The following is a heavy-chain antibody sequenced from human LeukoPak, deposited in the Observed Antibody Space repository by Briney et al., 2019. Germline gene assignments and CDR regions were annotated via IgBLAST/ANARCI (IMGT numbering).Heavy chain of an antibody. Sequence: KPSETLSLTCAVYGGSFSGYYWSWIRQPPGKGLEWIGEINHSGSTNYNPSLKSRVTISVDTSKNQFSLKLSSVTAADTAVYYCARDLPRAHFRYYFDYWGQGTLVTVSS. CDR3: ARDLPRAHFRYYFDY. CDR1: GGSFSGYY. J-gene: IGHJ4*01. V-gene: IGHV4-34*01. D-gene: IGHD2/OR15-2a*01. CDR2: INHSGST.